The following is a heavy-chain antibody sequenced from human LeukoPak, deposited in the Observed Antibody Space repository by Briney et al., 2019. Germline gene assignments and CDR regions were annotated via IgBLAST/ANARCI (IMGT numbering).Heavy chain of an antibody. V-gene: IGHV4-4*07. CDR2: IYSSGST. Sequence: SETLSLTCRVSGGSTNSYYWSWIRQSGGKGLEGIGGIYSSGSTVYNPSLNSRLTMSIDTSKNQFSLTLKSVTATDTAVYYCARVKASSTSWTFDQWGQGALVTVSS. D-gene: IGHD2-2*01. J-gene: IGHJ4*02. CDR1: GGSTNSYY. CDR3: ARVKASSTSWTFDQ.